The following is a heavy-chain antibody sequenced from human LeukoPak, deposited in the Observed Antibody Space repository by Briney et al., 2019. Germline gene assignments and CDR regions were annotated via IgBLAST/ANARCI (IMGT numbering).Heavy chain of an antibody. CDR3: ARDWGATMVWYFDL. J-gene: IGHJ2*01. V-gene: IGHV4-39*07. D-gene: IGHD1-26*01. Sequence: PSETLSLTCTVSGGSISSSSYYWGWIRQPPGKGLEWIGSIYYSGSTYYNPSLKSRVTISVDTSKNQFSLKLCSVTAADTAVYYCARDWGATMVWYFDLWGRGTLVTVSS. CDR1: GGSISSSSYY. CDR2: IYYSGST.